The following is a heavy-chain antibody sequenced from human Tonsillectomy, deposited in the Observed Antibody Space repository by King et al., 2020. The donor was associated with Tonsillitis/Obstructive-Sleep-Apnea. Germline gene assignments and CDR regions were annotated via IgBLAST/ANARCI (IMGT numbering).Heavy chain of an antibody. CDR2: IYYSGST. D-gene: IGHD3-22*01. CDR1: GASISSYY. V-gene: IGHV4-59*08. CDR3: ARRSHYYDSSGYYQTAFDI. Sequence: QLQESGPGLVKPSETLSLTCTVSGASISSYYWSWIRQPPGKGLEWIGYIYYSGSTNYNPSLKSRVTISVDTSNNQFSLKLSSVTAADTAVYYCARRSHYYDSSGYYQTAFDIWGQGTMVTVSS. J-gene: IGHJ3*02.